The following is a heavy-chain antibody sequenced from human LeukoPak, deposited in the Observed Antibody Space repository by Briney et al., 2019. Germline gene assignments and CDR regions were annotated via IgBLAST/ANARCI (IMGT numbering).Heavy chain of an antibody. CDR2: YDGSNK. J-gene: IGHJ4*02. D-gene: IGHD3-10*01. V-gene: IGHV3-30*18. Sequence: YDGSNKYYADSGKGRFTISRDNSKKTLYLQMNSLRAEDTAVYYCAKNPYYYGSGIYSEFDYWGQGTLVTVSS. CDR3: AKNPYYYGSGIYSEFDY.